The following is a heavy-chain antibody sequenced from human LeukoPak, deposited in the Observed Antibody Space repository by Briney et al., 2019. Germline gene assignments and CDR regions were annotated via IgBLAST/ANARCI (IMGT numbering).Heavy chain of an antibody. V-gene: IGHV3-48*04. Sequence: GGSLRLSCAASGFTFSSYSMNWVRQAPGKGLEWVSYITSSSSIIYYADSVKGRFTISRGNAKNTVYLQMNSLRAEDTAVYYCARDFLHLGGWGQGTMVTVSS. CDR1: GFTFSSYS. J-gene: IGHJ3*01. CDR3: ARDFLHLGG. CDR2: ITSSSSII. D-gene: IGHD3-16*01.